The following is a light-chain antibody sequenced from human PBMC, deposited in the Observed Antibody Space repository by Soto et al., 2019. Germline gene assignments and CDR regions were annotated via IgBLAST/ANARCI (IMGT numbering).Light chain of an antibody. Sequence: QYVLTQPASVSGSPGQSITISCTGTSSDIGGYNYVSWFQQHPGKAPKLMIFDVSNRPSGVSNRFSGSKSGNTASLTISGLQAEDEADYYCSSYTFSSTQVFGSGTKVTVL. J-gene: IGLJ1*01. V-gene: IGLV2-14*03. CDR2: DVS. CDR1: SSDIGGYNY. CDR3: SSYTFSSTQV.